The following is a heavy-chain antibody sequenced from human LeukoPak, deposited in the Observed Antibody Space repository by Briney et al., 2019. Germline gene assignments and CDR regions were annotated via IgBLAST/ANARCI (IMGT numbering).Heavy chain of an antibody. D-gene: IGHD2-2*01. Sequence: GASVKVSCKGSGGTFSSYAIIWVRQAPGQGLEWMGGFMPIFGRANYAQNFQGRVTITADESKSTAYMELSSLRSEDTAVYYCARGIVVVPAAAGDWFDPWGQGTLVTVSS. CDR1: GGTFSSYA. CDR3: ARGIVVVPAAAGDWFDP. V-gene: IGHV1-69*13. CDR2: FMPIFGRA. J-gene: IGHJ5*02.